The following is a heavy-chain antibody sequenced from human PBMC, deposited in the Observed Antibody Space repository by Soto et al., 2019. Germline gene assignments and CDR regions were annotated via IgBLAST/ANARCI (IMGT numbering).Heavy chain of an antibody. J-gene: IGHJ4*02. V-gene: IGHV1-18*01. Sequence: ASVKVSSKASGYAFTSYGISRVLQAPGQGLEWMGWISAYNGNTNYAQKLQGRVTMTTDTSTSTAYMELRSLRSDDTAVYYCARDLVGHLFDYWGQGTLVTVSS. CDR3: ARDLVGHLFDY. CDR1: GYAFTSYG. CDR2: ISAYNGNT. D-gene: IGHD6-6*01.